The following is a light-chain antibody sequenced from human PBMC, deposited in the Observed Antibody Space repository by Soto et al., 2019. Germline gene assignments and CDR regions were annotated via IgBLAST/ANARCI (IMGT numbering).Light chain of an antibody. V-gene: IGKV1D-13*01. J-gene: IGKJ3*01. CDR2: DAS. CDR1: QGIGDA. Sequence: AIQLTQSPPCLSASVGDRVNITCRASQGIGDAVAWYQQKPGRPPKLLIYDASRLESGVPSRFSGSGSGTDLTLAISSLQPEDFTTYYGQQFNDYPFTFGPGTRVDIK. CDR3: QQFNDYPFT.